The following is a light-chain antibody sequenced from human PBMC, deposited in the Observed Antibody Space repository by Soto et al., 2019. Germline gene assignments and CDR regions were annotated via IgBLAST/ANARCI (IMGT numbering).Light chain of an antibody. CDR2: GAS. J-gene: IGKJ1*01. Sequence: EIVWTQSPTTLSVSPGERATLSCRASQSVSSNLAWYQQKPGQAPRLLSYGASTRATGIPARFSGSGSGTGFTLTISSLKSEDFAVYYCQQYNNWPSTFGQGTKVDIK. CDR1: QSVSSN. V-gene: IGKV3-15*01. CDR3: QQYNNWPST.